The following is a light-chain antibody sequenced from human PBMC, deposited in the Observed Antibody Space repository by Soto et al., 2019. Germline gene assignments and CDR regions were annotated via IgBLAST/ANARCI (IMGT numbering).Light chain of an antibody. V-gene: IGKV1-39*01. CDR1: RSISNY. CDR3: QQSYSVPR. Sequence: DIQMTQSPSSLSASVGARVTITCRASRSISNYLNWYQQKSGKVPRLLIYAASRLQPGVPSRFSGTGTGTAFTLTSTSLQPEDSANYYCQQSYSVPRFGQGTRVDLK. CDR2: AAS. J-gene: IGKJ1*01.